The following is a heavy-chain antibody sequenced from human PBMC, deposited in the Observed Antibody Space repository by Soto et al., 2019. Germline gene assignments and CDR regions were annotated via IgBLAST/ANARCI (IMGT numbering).Heavy chain of an antibody. J-gene: IGHJ6*02. CDR3: ARHEQFYYYYYGMDV. CDR1: GYSFTTYW. V-gene: IGHV5-51*01. CDR2: INPGDSDI. Sequence: GESLKISCKASGYSFTTYWIAWVRQMPGKGLEWVGIINPGDSDIRYSPSFQGQVTISADNSISTAYLQWSSLKASDTAMYYCARHEQFYYYYYGMDVWGQGTAVTVPS. D-gene: IGHD4-4*01.